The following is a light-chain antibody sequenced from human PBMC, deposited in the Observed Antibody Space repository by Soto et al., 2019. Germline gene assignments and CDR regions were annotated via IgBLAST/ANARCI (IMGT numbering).Light chain of an antibody. CDR2: AAS. V-gene: IGKV1-39*01. Sequence: DIQMTQSPSSMSASVGXRVTITCRASQSISAYLNWYQQKPGKAPKLLIYAASSLQSGVPSRFSGSGSGTDFTLTISSLQPEDFATYYCQESYSTPSVTFGPGTKVDIK. J-gene: IGKJ3*01. CDR3: QESYSTPSVT. CDR1: QSISAY.